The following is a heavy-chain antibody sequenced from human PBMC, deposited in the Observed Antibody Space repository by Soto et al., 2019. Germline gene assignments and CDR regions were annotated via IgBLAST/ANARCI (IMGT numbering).Heavy chain of an antibody. V-gene: IGHV4-39*01. CDR1: GDSITNSNYY. D-gene: IGHD3-16*02. CDR3: AGRNSLASVSLNFRELSNYKWIDP. Sequence: PSETLSLTCTVSGDSITNSNYYWGWFRQPPGKGLEWIASIYYIGSTYYNPSLKSRVTISVDTSNNQFSLNLNSVTASDTAVYYCAGRNSLASVSLNFRELSNYKWIDPWGPGALVTVSS. J-gene: IGHJ5*02. CDR2: IYYIGST.